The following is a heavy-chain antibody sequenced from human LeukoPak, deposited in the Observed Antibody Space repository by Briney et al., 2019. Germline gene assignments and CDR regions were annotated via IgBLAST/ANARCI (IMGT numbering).Heavy chain of an antibody. D-gene: IGHD6-19*01. CDR2: ISVYDGNT. V-gene: IGHV1-18*01. CDR1: GYPFTSYG. Sequence: ASVKVSCKTSGYPFTSYGINWVRQAPGQGLEWLGWISVYDGNTNYVQKLQGRVTITTDESTSTAYMELSSLRSEDTAVYYCARDKSSSGSRYYFDYWGQGTLVTVSS. J-gene: IGHJ4*02. CDR3: ARDKSSSGSRYYFDY.